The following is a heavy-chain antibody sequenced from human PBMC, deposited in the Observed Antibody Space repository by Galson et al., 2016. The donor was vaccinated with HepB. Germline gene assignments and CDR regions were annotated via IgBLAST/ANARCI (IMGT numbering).Heavy chain of an antibody. D-gene: IGHD2-21*01. CDR1: GFTFSGSA. V-gene: IGHV3-73*01. J-gene: IGHJ4*02. CDR3: TTSLVYYFDY. CDR2: IRSKASNYAT. Sequence: SLRLSCAASGFTFSGSAIHWVRQASAKGLEWVGRIRSKASNYATAYAASVKGGFTISRDDSKNTAYLQMNSLKTEDTAVYYCTTSLVYYFDYWGQGTLVTVSS.